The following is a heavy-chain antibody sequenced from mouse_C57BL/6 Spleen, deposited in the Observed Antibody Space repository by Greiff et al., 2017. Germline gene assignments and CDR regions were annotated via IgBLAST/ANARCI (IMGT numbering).Heavy chain of an antibody. Sequence: QVQLQQPGAELVKPGASVKMSCKASGYTFTSYWITWVKQRPGQGLEWIGDIYPGSGSTNYNEKFKSKATLTVDTSSSTAYMQLSSLTSEDSAVYYGARSTMVTRYFDYWGQGTTLTVSS. J-gene: IGHJ2*01. CDR3: ARSTMVTRYFDY. D-gene: IGHD2-2*01. CDR2: IYPGSGST. CDR1: GYTFTSYW. V-gene: IGHV1-55*01.